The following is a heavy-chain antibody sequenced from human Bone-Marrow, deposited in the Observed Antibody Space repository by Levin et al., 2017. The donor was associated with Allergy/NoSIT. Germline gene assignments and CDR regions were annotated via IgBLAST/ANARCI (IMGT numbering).Heavy chain of an antibody. Sequence: GESLKISCAGSGFTVYSYAIHWVRQAPGRGPEWVSGISGSGTAKDYADSVKGRFTISGDNSKNTIYMEMTSLRVDDTALYYCAKSKMSCSGATCYSAFDSWGQGTQVTVSS. CDR2: ISGSGTAK. D-gene: IGHD2-15*01. CDR1: GFTVYSYA. J-gene: IGHJ4*02. V-gene: IGHV3-23*01. CDR3: AKSKMSCSGATCYSAFDS.